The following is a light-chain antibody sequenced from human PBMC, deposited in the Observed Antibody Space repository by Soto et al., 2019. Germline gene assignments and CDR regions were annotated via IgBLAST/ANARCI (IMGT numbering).Light chain of an antibody. CDR1: SSDVGAYDF. J-gene: IGLJ1*01. V-gene: IGLV2-14*03. CDR2: EVS. CDR3: SSYTTSSTRV. Sequence: QSVLAQPASVSGSPGQSITISCTGTSSDVGAYDFVSWYQQHPDKAPKLMIYEVSNRPSGVSYRFSGSKSVNTATLTISGLQAEDEADSYCSSYTTSSTRVFGTGTKPTVL.